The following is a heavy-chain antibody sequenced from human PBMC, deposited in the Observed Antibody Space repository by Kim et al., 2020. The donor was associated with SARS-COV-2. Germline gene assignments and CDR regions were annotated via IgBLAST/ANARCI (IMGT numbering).Heavy chain of an antibody. J-gene: IGHJ2*01. CDR2: INPSGGST. V-gene: IGHV1-46*01. CDR1: GYTFTSYY. D-gene: IGHD4-17*01. Sequence: ASVKVSCKASGYTFTSYYMHWVRQAPGQGLEWMGIINPSGGSTSYAQKFQGRVTMTRDTSTSTVYMELSSLRSEDTAVYYCARDLMSVTSYWYFDLWGRGTLVTVSS. CDR3: ARDLMSVTSYWYFDL.